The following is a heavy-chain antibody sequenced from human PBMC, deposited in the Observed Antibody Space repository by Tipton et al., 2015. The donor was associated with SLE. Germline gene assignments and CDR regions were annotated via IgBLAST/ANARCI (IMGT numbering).Heavy chain of an antibody. J-gene: IGHJ3*02. D-gene: IGHD1-1*01. Sequence: LRLSCAVYGGSFSDYSWSWIRQPPGKGLEWIGEINHSGSTNYNPSLKSRVTISVDTSKIQFSLKLSSVTAADTAVYYCATLKITAGTETFDMWGQGTVVNVSS. V-gene: IGHV4-34*01. CDR1: GGSFSDYS. CDR2: INHSGST. CDR3: ATLKITAGTETFDM.